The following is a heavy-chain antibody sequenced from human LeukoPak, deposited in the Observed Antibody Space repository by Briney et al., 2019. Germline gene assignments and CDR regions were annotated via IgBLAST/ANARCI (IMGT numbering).Heavy chain of an antibody. D-gene: IGHD3-3*01. CDR2: IKQDGSEK. J-gene: IGHJ3*02. CDR1: GFTFRNYW. V-gene: IGHV3-7*01. Sequence: GGSLRLSCVDSGFTFRNYWMNWVRQAPGKGLEWVANIKQDGSEKYYVDSVKGRFTISRDNANNSLYLQMNSLRAEDTAEYFCARYYDFWNGYYSNDAVDIWGQGTMVTVSS. CDR3: ARYYDFWNGYYSNDAVDI.